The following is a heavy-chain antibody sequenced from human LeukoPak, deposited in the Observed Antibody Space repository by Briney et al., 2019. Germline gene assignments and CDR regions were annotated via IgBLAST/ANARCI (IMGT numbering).Heavy chain of an antibody. D-gene: IGHD1-1*01. J-gene: IGHJ4*03. CDR3: ARHVLGGYNLHDGYFDY. CDR2: IYNRGST. V-gene: IGHV4-59*08. Sequence: SETLSLTCTVPGGPISGFYWSWMRQSPGKGLEWVAYIYNRGSTNSNPSLQSRVTISVDTSKNQFSLNLSSVTAADTAIYYCARHVLGGYNLHDGYFDYWGQGTLVAVSS. CDR1: GGPISGFY.